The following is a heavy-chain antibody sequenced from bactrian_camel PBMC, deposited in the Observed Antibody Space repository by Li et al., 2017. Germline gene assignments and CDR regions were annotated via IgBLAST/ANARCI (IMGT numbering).Heavy chain of an antibody. Sequence: HVQLVESGGGSVQVGGSLKLSCTASRYISITCGMGWYRQAPGKQRERIADIDSAGGIRYADSVKGRFTISKDNAKNTMYLQMNSLKPEDTAMYYCVADLPCTVGARTWLRRNEAGFGYWGQGTQVTVS. D-gene: IGHD6*01. CDR1: RYISITCG. CDR2: IDSAGGI. CDR3: VADLPCTVGARTWLRRNEAGFGY. J-gene: IGHJ6*01. V-gene: IGHV3S53*01.